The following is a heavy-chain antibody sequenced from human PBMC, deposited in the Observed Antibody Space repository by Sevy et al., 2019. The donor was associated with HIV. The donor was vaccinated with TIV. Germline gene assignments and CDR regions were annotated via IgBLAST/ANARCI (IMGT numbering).Heavy chain of an antibody. Sequence: SETLSLTCTVSGDSISSYYWGWIRQSPGKGLEWIGYIHSSGNTNYSPSLKSRVTMSVDKSKNQFSLNLSSVTASDTAIYYCARRAGYSISSCHTGPFDYWGQGTLVTVSS. CDR2: IHSSGNT. D-gene: IGHD2-2*02. CDR3: ARRAGYSISSCHTGPFDY. CDR1: GDSISSYY. J-gene: IGHJ4*02. V-gene: IGHV4-59*08.